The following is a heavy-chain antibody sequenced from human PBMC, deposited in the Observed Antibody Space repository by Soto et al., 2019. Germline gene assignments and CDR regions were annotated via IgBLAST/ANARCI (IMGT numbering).Heavy chain of an antibody. J-gene: IGHJ3*02. Sequence: GGSLRLSCAASGFTFSSYGMHWVRQAPGKGLEWVAVIWYDGSNKYYADSVKGRFTISRDNSKNTLYLQMNSLRAEDTAVYYCARNGGVDAFDIWGQGTMVTVSS. D-gene: IGHD2-8*02. V-gene: IGHV3-33*01. CDR1: GFTFSSYG. CDR3: ARNGGVDAFDI. CDR2: IWYDGSNK.